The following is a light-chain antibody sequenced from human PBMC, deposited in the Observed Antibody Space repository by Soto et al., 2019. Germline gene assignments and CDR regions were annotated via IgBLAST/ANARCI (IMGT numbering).Light chain of an antibody. CDR3: KQVREWRWLS. J-gene: IGKJ4*01. CDR2: GAS. V-gene: IGKV3-15*01. Sequence: EIGVSHSPVTLSLSPGERATLSCRASQSVSSNLAWYQQKPGQAPRLLIYGASTRATGIPARFSGSGSGTEFTLTISSLQSEDFAVRYCKQVREWRWLSFGGGTKVDI. CDR1: QSVSSN.